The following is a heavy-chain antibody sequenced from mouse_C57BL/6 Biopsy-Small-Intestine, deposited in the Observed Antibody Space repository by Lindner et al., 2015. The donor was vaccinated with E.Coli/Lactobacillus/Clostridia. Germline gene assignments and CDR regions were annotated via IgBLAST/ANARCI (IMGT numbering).Heavy chain of an antibody. V-gene: IGHV14-2*01. CDR3: AGGRSYWYFDV. J-gene: IGHJ1*03. CDR2: IDPEDGET. CDR1: GFNIKDYY. D-gene: IGHD2-12*01. Sequence: VQLQESGAELVKPGASVKLSCTASGFNIKDYYMHWVKQRTEQGLEWIGRIDPEDGETKYAPKFQGKATITADTSSNTAYLQFSSQTSEDTAVDYCAGGRSYWYFDVWGTGTTVTVSS.